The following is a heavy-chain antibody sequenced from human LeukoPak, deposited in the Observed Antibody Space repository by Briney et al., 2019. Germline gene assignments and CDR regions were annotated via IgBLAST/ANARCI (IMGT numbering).Heavy chain of an antibody. CDR2: ISKSGDHT. J-gene: IGHJ6*02. D-gene: IGHD3-16*01. CDR3: ATSWGPDTSAFRWGRDGMDV. Sequence: GGSLRLSCAVSGLTFNNYAMSWVRQAPGKGLEWVSAISKSGDHTYYAASAKGRFTIYRDNSKNTQYLQMNSLRAEDTAVYYCATSWGPDTSAFRWGRDGMDVWGQGPRSSSP. CDR1: GLTFNNYA. V-gene: IGHV3-23*01.